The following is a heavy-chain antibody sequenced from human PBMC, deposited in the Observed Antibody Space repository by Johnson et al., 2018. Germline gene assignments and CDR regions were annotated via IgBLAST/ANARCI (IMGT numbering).Heavy chain of an antibody. CDR2: ISWNSGRI. CDR1: GFTFDDYA. J-gene: IGHJ3*02. CDR3: AGGMATHGAFDI. D-gene: IGHD3-16*01. Sequence: VRLGQGGGGLVDAGRSLRLSCAASGFTFDDYAMHWVRQAPGKGLEWVSGISWNSGRIGYADSVKGRFTIPRDNAKNSLYLQMNRLRACDTALYYCAGGMATHGAFDIWGQGTMVTVSS. V-gene: IGHV3-9*01.